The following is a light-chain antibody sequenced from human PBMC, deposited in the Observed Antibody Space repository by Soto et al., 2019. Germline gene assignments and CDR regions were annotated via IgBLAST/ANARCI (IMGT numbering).Light chain of an antibody. CDR2: GAS. Sequence: EIVLTQSPGTLSLSPGERATLSCRASQSVSSNSLSWYQQKPGQAPRLFIYGASTRATGIPDRFSGSGSGTDFTLTISRLEPEDFAVYYCQQYTNWPWTFAQGTKVDIK. CDR1: QSVSSNS. V-gene: IGKV3-20*01. J-gene: IGKJ1*01. CDR3: QQYTNWPWT.